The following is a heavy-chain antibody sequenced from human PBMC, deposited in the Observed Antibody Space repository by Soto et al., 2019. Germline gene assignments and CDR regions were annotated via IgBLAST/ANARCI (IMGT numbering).Heavy chain of an antibody. CDR2: IYYSGST. CDR3: ARQFFYCTTGVCSSSTFDY. J-gene: IGHJ4*02. V-gene: IGHV4-39*01. D-gene: IGHD2-8*01. CDR1: GGSISSSSYY. Sequence: SETLSLTCTVSGGSISSSSYYWGWIRQPPGKGLEWIGSIYYSGSTYYNPSLKSRVTISVDTSKNQFSLKLSSVTAADTAVYYCARQFFYCTTGVCSSSTFDYWGQGTLVTVSS.